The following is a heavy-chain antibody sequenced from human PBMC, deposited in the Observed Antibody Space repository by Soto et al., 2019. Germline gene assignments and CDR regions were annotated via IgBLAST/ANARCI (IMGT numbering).Heavy chain of an antibody. J-gene: IGHJ4*02. Sequence: GGSLRLSCAASGFTFSTYSMNWVRQAPGKGLEWVSYISSSSSTIYYADYVKGRFTISSDNAKNSLYLQMNSLRDEDTAVYYCARDQYYYDSSDYYYCCPTIDYWGQGTLVTVSS. V-gene: IGHV3-48*02. CDR2: ISSSSSTI. CDR3: ARDQYYYDSSDYYYCCPTIDY. CDR1: GFTFSTYS. D-gene: IGHD3-22*01.